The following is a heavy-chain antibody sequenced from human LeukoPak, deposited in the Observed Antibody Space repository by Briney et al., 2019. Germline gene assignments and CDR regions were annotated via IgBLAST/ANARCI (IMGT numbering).Heavy chain of an antibody. D-gene: IGHD3-22*01. CDR1: GYTFTNFA. J-gene: IGHJ4*02. CDR2: INVGNDDT. Sequence: ASVKVSCKASGYTFTNFAMHWVRQAPGQRLEWMGWINVGNDDTKYSQMFQGRVTMTEDTSTDTAYMELSSLRSEDTAVYYCATGLNGYDSSALHYWGQGTLVTVSS. V-gene: IGHV1-3*01. CDR3: ATGLNGYDSSALHY.